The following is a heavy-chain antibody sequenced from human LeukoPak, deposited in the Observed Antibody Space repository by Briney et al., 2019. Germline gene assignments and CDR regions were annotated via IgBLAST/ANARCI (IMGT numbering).Heavy chain of an antibody. D-gene: IGHD4-17*01. CDR1: GYSISSGHY. J-gene: IGHJ4*02. V-gene: IGHV4-38-2*02. CDR2: IYHSGTT. CDR3: ARDWNYGDYVTIDY. Sequence: TSETLSLTCTVSGYSISSGHYWGWIRQPPEKGLEWIGSIYHSGTTYYNPSLKSRVTISVDTSENQFSLKLSSVTAADTAVYFCARDWNYGDYVTIDYWGQGTLVTVSS.